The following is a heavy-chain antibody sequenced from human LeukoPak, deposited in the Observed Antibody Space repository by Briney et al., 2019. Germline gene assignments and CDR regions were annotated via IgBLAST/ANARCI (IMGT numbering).Heavy chain of an antibody. D-gene: IGHD3-3*01. CDR3: ARVAGGITIFGVVTPNYYYMDV. V-gene: IGHV1-18*01. Sequence: ASVKVSCKASGYTFTSYGISWVRQAPGQGLEWMGWISAYNGNTNYAQKLQGRVTMTTDTSTSTAYMELRSLRSDDTAVYYCARVAGGITIFGVVTPNYYYMDVWGKGTTVTVSS. CDR2: ISAYNGNT. J-gene: IGHJ6*03. CDR1: GYTFTSYG.